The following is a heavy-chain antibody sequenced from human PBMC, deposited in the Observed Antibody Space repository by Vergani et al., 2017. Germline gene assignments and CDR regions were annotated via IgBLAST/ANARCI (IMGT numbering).Heavy chain of an antibody. J-gene: IGHJ4*02. V-gene: IGHV3-23*01. CDR1: GFTFSSYA. Sequence: EVQLLESGGGLVQPGGSLRLSCAASGFTFSSYAMSWVRPAPGKGLEWVSAISGSGGSTYYADSVKGRFTISRENSKNTLYLQMNSLRAEDTAVYYCAKARGSVGATTDYWGQGTLVTVSS. CDR2: ISGSGGST. CDR3: AKARGSVGATTDY. D-gene: IGHD1-26*01.